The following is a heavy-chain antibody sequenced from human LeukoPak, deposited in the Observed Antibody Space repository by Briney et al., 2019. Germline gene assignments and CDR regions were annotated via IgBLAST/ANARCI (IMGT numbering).Heavy chain of an antibody. D-gene: IGHD3-10*01. CDR3: ARGVLLWFGELNWFDP. Sequence: ASVKVSCKASGYTFTSYGISWVRQAPGQGLEWMGWVSAYNGNTNYAQKLQGRVTMTTDTSTSTAYMELRSLRSDDTAVYYRARGVLLWFGELNWFDPWGQGTLVTVSS. J-gene: IGHJ5*02. CDR2: VSAYNGNT. CDR1: GYTFTSYG. V-gene: IGHV1-18*01.